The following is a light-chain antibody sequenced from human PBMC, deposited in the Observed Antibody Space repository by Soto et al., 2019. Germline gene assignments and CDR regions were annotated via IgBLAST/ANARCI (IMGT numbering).Light chain of an antibody. Sequence: QSALTQPPSASGSPGQSVTISCTGTSSDVGGYNYVSWYQQHPGKAPKLMIYEVHKRPSGVPDRFSGSKSGNTASLTVSGLQAEDEADYYCSSYSGSNAAVCGGGTKLTVL. CDR2: EVH. J-gene: IGLJ3*02. CDR3: SSYSGSNAAV. CDR1: SSDVGGYNY. V-gene: IGLV2-8*01.